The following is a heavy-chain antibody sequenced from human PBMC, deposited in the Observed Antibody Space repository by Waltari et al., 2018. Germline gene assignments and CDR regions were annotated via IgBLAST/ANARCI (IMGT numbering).Heavy chain of an antibody. D-gene: IGHD2-2*01. CDR2: ISGSGGST. J-gene: IGHJ4*02. CDR1: GFPFSSDA. Sequence: EVQLLESGGGLVQPGGSLRLSCAASGFPFSSDAMGGVRQAPGRGLEWVSAISGSGGSTYYADSVKGRFTISRDNSKNTRYLQMNSLRAEDTAVYYCAKDMKDIVVVPAATPPDYWGQGTLVTVSS. V-gene: IGHV3-23*01. CDR3: AKDMKDIVVVPAATPPDY.